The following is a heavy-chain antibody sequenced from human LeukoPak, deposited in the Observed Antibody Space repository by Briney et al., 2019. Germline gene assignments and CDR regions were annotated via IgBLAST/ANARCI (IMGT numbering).Heavy chain of an antibody. Sequence: PGGSLRLSCAASVFTFSSDAMHWSREAPGKGLKYVSAISNNGVNTYYADSVKGRFTTSRDNSKNTMYLQMSSLRAEEKAVSYCVKVFSRYFDWLFEYYFDYWGQGTLVTVSS. V-gene: IGHV3-64D*06. CDR2: ISNNGVNT. CDR1: VFTFSSDA. J-gene: IGHJ4*02. D-gene: IGHD3-9*01. CDR3: VKVFSRYFDWLFEYYFDY.